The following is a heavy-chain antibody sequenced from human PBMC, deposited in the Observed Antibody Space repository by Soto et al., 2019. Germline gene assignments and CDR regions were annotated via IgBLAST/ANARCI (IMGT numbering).Heavy chain of an antibody. Sequence: QITLKESGPTLVKPTQTLTLTCTFSGFSLSTSGVGVGWIRQPPGKALEWLALIYWDDDKRYSPSLKSRLTINKDTSKNQVVLTMTNMDPVDTATYYCAHSLKADYGDYAPFDYWGQRTLVTVSS. CDR1: GFSLSTSGVG. CDR3: AHSLKADYGDYAPFDY. V-gene: IGHV2-5*02. CDR2: IYWDDDK. J-gene: IGHJ4*02. D-gene: IGHD4-17*01.